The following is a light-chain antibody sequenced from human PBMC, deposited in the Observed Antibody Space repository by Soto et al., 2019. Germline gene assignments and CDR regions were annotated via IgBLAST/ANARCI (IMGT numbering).Light chain of an antibody. V-gene: IGLV7-46*01. J-gene: IGLJ1*01. CDR3: LLSDGGAYV. CDR1: TGAVTSSHY. Sequence: QAVVTQEPSLTVSPGGTVTLTCGSSTGAVTSSHYPYWFQQKPGQAPRTLIYDTSNTHSWAPARFSGSLLGGKAALTLSGAQPEDAADYYCLLSDGGAYVFGTGTKLTVL. CDR2: DTS.